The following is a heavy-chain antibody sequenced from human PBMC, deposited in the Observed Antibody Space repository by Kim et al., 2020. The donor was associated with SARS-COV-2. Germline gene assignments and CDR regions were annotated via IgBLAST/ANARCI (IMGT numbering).Heavy chain of an antibody. J-gene: IGHJ6*02. CDR1: GFTFSSYG. CDR3: AKDRGQQLVGYYYGMDV. D-gene: IGHD6-13*01. CDR2: ISYDGSNK. Sequence: GGSLRLSCAASGFTFSSYGMHWVRQAPGKGLEWVAVISYDGSNKYYADSVKGRFTISRDNSKNTLYLQMNSLRAEDTAVYYCAKDRGQQLVGYYYGMDVWGQGTTVTVSS. V-gene: IGHV3-30*18.